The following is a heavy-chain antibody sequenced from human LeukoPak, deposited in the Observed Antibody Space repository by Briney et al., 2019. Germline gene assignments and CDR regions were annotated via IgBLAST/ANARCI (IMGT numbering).Heavy chain of an antibody. Sequence: SETLSLTCAVYGGSFSGYYWSWMRQPPGEGLEWIGDINQSGSTTCNPSLKSRVTILVDTSKNQFSLELTSVTAADTAVYYCARDYGDSRNYNWFDPWGQGTLVTVSS. CDR2: INQSGST. D-gene: IGHD4-17*01. CDR3: ARDYGDSRNYNWFDP. J-gene: IGHJ5*02. V-gene: IGHV4-34*01. CDR1: GGSFSGYY.